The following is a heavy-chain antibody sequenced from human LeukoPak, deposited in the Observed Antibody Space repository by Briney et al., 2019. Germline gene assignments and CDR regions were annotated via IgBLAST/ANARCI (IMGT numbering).Heavy chain of an antibody. CDR3: ARDGEAGTSLDY. J-gene: IGHJ4*02. D-gene: IGHD6-19*01. CDR1: GFTFSSYS. Sequence: AGGSLRLSCAASGFTFSSYSMNWVRQAPGKGLEWVSSISSSSSYIYYADSVKGRFTISRDNAKNSLYLQMNSLRAEDTAVYYCARDGEAGTSLDYWGQGTLVTVSS. CDR2: ISSSSSYI. V-gene: IGHV3-21*01.